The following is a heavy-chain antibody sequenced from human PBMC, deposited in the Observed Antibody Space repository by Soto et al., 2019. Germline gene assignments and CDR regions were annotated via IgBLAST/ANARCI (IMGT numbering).Heavy chain of an antibody. V-gene: IGHV4-59*08. CDR1: GDSISSYY. CDR2: IYYGGSI. J-gene: IGHJ4*02. CDR3: ARPGLDWEPLEY. D-gene: IGHD3-9*01. Sequence: PSETLSLTCTVSGDSISSYYWTWIRQPPGKGLEWIAFIYYGGSINYNPSLKSRVAISVDTSKNQFSLNLNSVTAADTAVYYCARPGLDWEPLEYWGQGTRVTVSS.